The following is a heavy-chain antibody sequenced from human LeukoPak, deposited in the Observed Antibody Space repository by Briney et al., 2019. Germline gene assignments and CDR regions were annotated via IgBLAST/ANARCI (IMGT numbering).Heavy chain of an antibody. V-gene: IGHV4-4*07. CDR2: FFSSGNT. D-gene: IGHD3-22*01. J-gene: IGHJ4*02. CDR1: GGSFTSLY. CDR3: ARYSVIYCHDY. Sequence: SETLSLTCTVAGGSFTSLYWSCIRQPAGKGLEWIGRFFSSGNTNYNPSFKSRATISVDKSKNQLSLKLTSVTAADTAVYYCARYSVIYCHDYWGQGTLVSVSS.